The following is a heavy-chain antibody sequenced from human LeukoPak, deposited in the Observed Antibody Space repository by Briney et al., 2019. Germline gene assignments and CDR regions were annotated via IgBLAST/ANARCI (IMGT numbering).Heavy chain of an antibody. CDR2: IYSSGST. J-gene: IGHJ5*02. D-gene: IGHD2-15*01. CDR1: GGSISTISSGTYY. V-gene: IGHV4-61*02. CDR3: ARGTLVVVADTHFDGWFDP. Sequence: SETLSLTCTVSGGSISTISSGTYYWSWMRQPAGKGLEWIGRIYSSGSTNYNPSLKSRVTMSIDTSKNQFSLKLSSVTAADTAVYYCARGTLVVVADTHFDGWFDPWGQGALVTVSS.